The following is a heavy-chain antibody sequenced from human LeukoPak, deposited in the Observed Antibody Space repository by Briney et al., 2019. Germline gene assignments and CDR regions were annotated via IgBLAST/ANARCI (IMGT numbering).Heavy chain of an antibody. CDR2: LSFDGDEK. CDR1: GFTFNTYS. Sequence: GGSLRLSCIASGFTFNTYSMHWVRQAPGKGLEWVAVLSFDGDEKHYADSVKGRFTISRDNSENTLYLQMNSLRGEDTAVYYCARDLPPLDYWGQGTLVTVSS. J-gene: IGHJ4*02. CDR3: ARDLPPLDY. V-gene: IGHV3-30-3*01.